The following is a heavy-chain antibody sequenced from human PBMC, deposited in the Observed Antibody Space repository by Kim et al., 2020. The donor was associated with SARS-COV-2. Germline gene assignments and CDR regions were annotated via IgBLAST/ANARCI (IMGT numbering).Heavy chain of an antibody. CDR3: ARGPGYSYGYSDY. CDR2: IYYSGST. CDR1: GGSTGSSGYF. V-gene: IGHV4-39*07. Sequence: SETLSLTCTVSGGSTGSSGYFWGWIRQPPGKGLEWIGSIYYSGSTYSNPSLKSRVTISIDTSKNQFSLKLNSVTAADTAVYYCARGPGYSYGYSDYWGQG. D-gene: IGHD5-18*01. J-gene: IGHJ4*02.